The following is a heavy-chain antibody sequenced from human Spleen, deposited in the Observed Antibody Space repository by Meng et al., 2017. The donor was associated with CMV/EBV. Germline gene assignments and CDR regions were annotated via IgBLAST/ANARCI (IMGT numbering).Heavy chain of an antibody. Sequence: LSLTCAASGFAFSASTMHWVRQSSGKGLEWVGRIRSKVNNYAAAYAASVKGRFTISRDDSKNTAYLHMDSLETEDTSLYYCTRQGEYCSSARCVLTFDYWGRGTLVTVSS. CDR3: TRQGEYCSSARCVLTFDY. CDR1: GFAFSAST. D-gene: IGHD2-2*01. V-gene: IGHV3-73*01. J-gene: IGHJ4*02. CDR2: IRSKVNNYAA.